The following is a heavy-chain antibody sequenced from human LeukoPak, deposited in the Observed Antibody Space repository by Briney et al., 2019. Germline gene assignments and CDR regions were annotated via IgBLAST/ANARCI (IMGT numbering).Heavy chain of an antibody. CDR3: ARQLFTTSRHFDS. J-gene: IGHJ4*02. CDR2: IYHTGST. V-gene: IGHV4-38-2*01. CDR1: GYSISSGYY. D-gene: IGHD2-2*01. Sequence: SETLSLTCGVSGYSISSGYYWGWIRQPPGKGLQWIGTIYHTGSTYYKPSLKSRVTITVDTSKNQFSLKLSSVTAADTAVYYCARQLFTTSRHFDSWGQGTLVTVSS.